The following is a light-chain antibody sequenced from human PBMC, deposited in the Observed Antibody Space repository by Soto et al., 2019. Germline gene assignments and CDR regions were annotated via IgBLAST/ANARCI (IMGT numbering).Light chain of an antibody. CDR3: QSYDSSLSGSYV. CDR1: SSNIGAGYD. Sequence: QAVVTQPPSVSGAPGQRVTMSCTGSSSNIGAGYDVHWYQRLPGTAPKVLIYGNNNRPSGVPDRFSGSKSGTSASLAITGLQAEDEADYYCQSYDSSLSGSYVFGTGTKLTVL. V-gene: IGLV1-40*01. J-gene: IGLJ1*01. CDR2: GNN.